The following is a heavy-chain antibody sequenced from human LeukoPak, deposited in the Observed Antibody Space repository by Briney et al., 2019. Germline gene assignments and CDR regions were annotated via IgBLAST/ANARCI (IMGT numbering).Heavy chain of an antibody. CDR1: GFTFSNYW. CDR2: IKPDGGDK. Sequence: GGSLRLSCAASGFTFSNYWMSWVRQAPGKGLEWVTNIKPDGGDKYYVDSVKGRFTISRDSAKNSLYLQMNSLRAEDTAVYYCARGVPYDSWSGPHYSDYWGQGTLVTVSS. D-gene: IGHD3-3*01. J-gene: IGHJ4*02. CDR3: ARGVPYDSWSGPHYSDY. V-gene: IGHV3-7*01.